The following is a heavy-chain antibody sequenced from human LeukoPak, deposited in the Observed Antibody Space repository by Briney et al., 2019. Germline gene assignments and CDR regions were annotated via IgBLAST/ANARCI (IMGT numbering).Heavy chain of an antibody. J-gene: IGHJ3*02. CDR2: VFYNGST. CDR3: ARAATYCTNGVCRPDAFDI. Sequence: SETLSLTCTVSGGSISDYFWSWIRQPPGKGLEWVGYVFYNGSTNYNPSLKSRVTISVDTSKNQFSLKLSSVTAADTAVYYCARAATYCTNGVCRPDAFDIWGQGTMVTVSS. D-gene: IGHD2-8*01. CDR1: GGSISDYF. V-gene: IGHV4-59*08.